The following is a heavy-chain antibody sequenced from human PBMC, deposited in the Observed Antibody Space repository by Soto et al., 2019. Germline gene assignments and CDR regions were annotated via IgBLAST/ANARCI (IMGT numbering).Heavy chain of an antibody. CDR3: ARIMLLERRPYYGMDV. Sequence: PGGSLRLSCAASGFTFSSFSMNWVRQAPGKGLEWISYISGSSSTIFYADSVKGRFTISRDSAKNSLYLQMNSLRDEDTAVYYYARIMLLERRPYYGMDVWGQGTTVTVSS. CDR1: GFTFSSFS. D-gene: IGHD1-1*01. V-gene: IGHV3-48*02. CDR2: ISGSSSTI. J-gene: IGHJ6*02.